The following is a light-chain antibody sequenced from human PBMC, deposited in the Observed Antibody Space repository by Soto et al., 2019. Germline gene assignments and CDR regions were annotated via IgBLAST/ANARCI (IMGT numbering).Light chain of an antibody. CDR2: GAS. Sequence: EIVLTQSPGTLSLSPGERATLSCRASQTVTNTYLAWYQQKSGQAPKFLIYGASNRATGIPDRFRGSGSGTDFTLTISRLEPEDFAVYYCQQYGTLPPTFGGGTKVEI. CDR3: QQYGTLPPT. V-gene: IGKV3-20*01. CDR1: QTVTNTY. J-gene: IGKJ4*01.